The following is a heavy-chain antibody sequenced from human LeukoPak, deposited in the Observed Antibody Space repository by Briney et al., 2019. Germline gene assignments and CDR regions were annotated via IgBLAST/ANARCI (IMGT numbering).Heavy chain of an antibody. CDR2: ISGSGGST. Sequence: GGSLRLSCAASGFTFSSYAMHWVRQAPGKGLEWVSAISGSGGSTYYADSVKGRFTISRDNSKNTLYLQMNSLRAEDTAVYYCAKDQDFWSGYRFDYWGQGTLVTVSS. CDR1: GFTFSSYA. V-gene: IGHV3-23*01. D-gene: IGHD3-3*01. J-gene: IGHJ4*02. CDR3: AKDQDFWSGYRFDY.